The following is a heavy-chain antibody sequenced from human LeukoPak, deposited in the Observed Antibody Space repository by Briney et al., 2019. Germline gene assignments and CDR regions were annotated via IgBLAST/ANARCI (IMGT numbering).Heavy chain of an antibody. D-gene: IGHD3-9*01. CDR1: GGSFSGYY. CDR3: ARVWAGQNYDILTGYYADSPFDY. CDR2: INHSGST. J-gene: IGHJ4*02. V-gene: IGHV4-34*01. Sequence: SETLSLTCAVYGGSFSGYYWSWIRQPPGKGLEWIGEINHSGSTNYNPSLKSRVTISVDTSKNQFSLKLSSVTAADTAVYYCARVWAGQNYDILTGYYADSPFDYWGQGTLVTVSS.